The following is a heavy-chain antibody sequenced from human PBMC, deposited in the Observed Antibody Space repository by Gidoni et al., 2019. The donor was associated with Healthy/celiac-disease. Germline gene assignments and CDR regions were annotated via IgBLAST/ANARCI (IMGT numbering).Heavy chain of an antibody. CDR2: IRSKAYGGTT. CDR1: GFTFGDYA. J-gene: IGHJ6*02. Sequence: EVQLVETGGGLVQPGRSLRLSCTASGFTFGDYAMSWVRQAPGKGLEWVGFIRSKAYGGTTEYAASVTGRFTISRDDSKSIAYLQMNSLKTEDTAVYYCTRVRVGGYYYYYGMDVWGQGTTVTVSS. V-gene: IGHV3-49*04. D-gene: IGHD3-16*01. CDR3: TRVRVGGYYYYYGMDV.